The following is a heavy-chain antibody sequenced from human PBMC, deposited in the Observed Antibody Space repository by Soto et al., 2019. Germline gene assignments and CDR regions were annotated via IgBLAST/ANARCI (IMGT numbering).Heavy chain of an antibody. J-gene: IGHJ4*02. D-gene: IGHD2-15*01. CDR2: MNPNSGNT. V-gene: IGHV1-8*01. Sequence: GASVKVSCTASGYTFTNHVINWVRQAPGQGLEWMGWMNPNSGNTGYAQKFQGRVTMTRNTSIRTAYIDLSSLSSDDTAVYYCARVMLGGYSDYWGQGTLFTVS. CDR1: GYTFTNHV. CDR3: ARVMLGGYSDY.